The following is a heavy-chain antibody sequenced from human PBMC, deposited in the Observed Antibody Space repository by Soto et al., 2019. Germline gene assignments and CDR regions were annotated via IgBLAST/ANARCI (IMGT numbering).Heavy chain of an antibody. CDR2: IIPILGIS. Sequence: QVQLVQSGAEVKKPGSSVKVSCKASGGTFSSYTISWVRQAPGQGREWMGRIIPILGISNYAQKFQGRVTITADKSTSTAYMEQSSLRSEDTAVYYCAREDRGYCSSSRCYSHNEYFQHWGQGTLVTVSS. J-gene: IGHJ1*01. V-gene: IGHV1-69*08. D-gene: IGHD2-2*01. CDR1: GGTFSSYT. CDR3: AREDRGYCSSSRCYSHNEYFQH.